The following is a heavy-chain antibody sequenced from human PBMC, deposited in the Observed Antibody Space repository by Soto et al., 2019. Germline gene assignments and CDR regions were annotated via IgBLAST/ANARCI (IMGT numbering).Heavy chain of an antibody. Sequence: QVQFVQSGAEVKKPGASVKVSCKASGYTFADYAIHWVRQAPGQSLEWMGWINADNGDTKYSQKFQGRVTLTTDTSASTAYMDINSLTTADTAVYYCARDRWVTTLTFDKWGEGTLVIVSS. J-gene: IGHJ4*02. CDR1: GYTFADYA. V-gene: IGHV1-3*01. CDR3: ARDRWVTTLTFDK. D-gene: IGHD4-17*01. CDR2: INADNGDT.